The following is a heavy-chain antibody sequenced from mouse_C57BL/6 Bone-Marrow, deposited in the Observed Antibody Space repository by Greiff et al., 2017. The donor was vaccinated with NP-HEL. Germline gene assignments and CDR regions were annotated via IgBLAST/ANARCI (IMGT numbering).Heavy chain of an antibody. CDR2: IYPGGGYT. CDR3: ARCTVVAPYAMDY. Sequence: QVQLQQSGAELVRPGTSVKMSCKASGYTFTNYWIGWAKQRPGHGLEWIGDIYPGGGYTNYNEKFKGKATLTADKSSSTAYMQFSSLTSEDSAIYYCARCTVVAPYAMDYWGQGTSVTVSS. V-gene: IGHV1-63*01. CDR1: GYTFTNYW. J-gene: IGHJ4*01. D-gene: IGHD1-1*01.